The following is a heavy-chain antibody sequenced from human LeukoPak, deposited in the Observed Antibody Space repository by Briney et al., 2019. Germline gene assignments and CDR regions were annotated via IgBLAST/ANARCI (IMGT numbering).Heavy chain of an antibody. CDR2: ISSSSYI. CDR3: ARSEVNGDHLFDY. D-gene: IGHD4-17*01. J-gene: IGHJ4*02. V-gene: IGHV3-21*01. CDR1: GFTFSSYS. Sequence: PGGSLRLSCAASGFTFSSYSMNWVRQAPGKGLEWVSSISSSSYIYYADSVKGRFTISRDNAKNSLYLQMNSLRAEDTAVYYCARSEVNGDHLFDYWGQGTLVTVSS.